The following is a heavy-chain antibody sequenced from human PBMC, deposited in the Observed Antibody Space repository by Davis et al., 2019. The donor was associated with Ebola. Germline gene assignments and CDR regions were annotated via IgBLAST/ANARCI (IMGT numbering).Heavy chain of an antibody. V-gene: IGHV1-18*04. CDR2: ITAYNGNT. CDR1: GYTFTSYG. J-gene: IGHJ4*02. D-gene: IGHD6-19*01. CDR3: ARDRRSGGWYESIDY. Sequence: AASVKVSCKASGYTFTSYGISWVRQAPGQGLEWMGWITAYNGNTEYAQKLQGRVTMTTDTPTSTVYMELMSLRSDDTAVYYCARDRRSGGWYESIDYWGQGTLVTISS.